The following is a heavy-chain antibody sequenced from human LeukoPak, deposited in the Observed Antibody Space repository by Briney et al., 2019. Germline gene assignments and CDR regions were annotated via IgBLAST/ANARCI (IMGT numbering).Heavy chain of an antibody. CDR3: ARDGGVLEWFYFDY. D-gene: IGHD3-3*01. V-gene: IGHV4-59*01. CDR1: GGSISSYY. J-gene: IGHJ4*02. Sequence: PETLSLTCTVSGGSISSYYWSWIRQPPGKGLEWIGYIYYSGSTNYNPSLKSRVTISVDTSKNQFSLKLSSVTAADTAVYYCARDGGVLEWFYFDYWGQGTLVTVSS. CDR2: IYYSGST.